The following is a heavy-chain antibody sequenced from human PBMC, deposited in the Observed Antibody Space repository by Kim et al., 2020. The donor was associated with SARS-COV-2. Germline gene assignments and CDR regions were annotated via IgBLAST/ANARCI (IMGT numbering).Heavy chain of an antibody. CDR1: GFTFSSYA. J-gene: IGHJ4*02. CDR2: MSGSGDST. Sequence: GGSLRLSCAASGFTFSSYAMNWVRQAPGQGLEWVSAMSGSGDSTSYADSVKGRFTISRDSSKNTLYLQLNSLRAEDPAVYYCARGDLLDWGQGTLVTVSS. CDR3: ARGDLLD. V-gene: IGHV3-23*01.